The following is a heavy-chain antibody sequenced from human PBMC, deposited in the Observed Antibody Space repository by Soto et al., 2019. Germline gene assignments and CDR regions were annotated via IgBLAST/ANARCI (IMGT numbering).Heavy chain of an antibody. CDR1: GGSFSGYY. J-gene: IGHJ6*02. CDR3: ARGRYGSGSYHYYYGMDV. CDR2: INHSGST. V-gene: IGHV4-34*01. D-gene: IGHD3-10*01. Sequence: QVQLQQWGAGLLKPSETLSLTCAVYGGSFSGYYWSWIRQPPGKGLEWIGEINHSGSTNYNPSLKRRVTISVDTSKNQFSLKLSSVTAADTAVYYCARGRYGSGSYHYYYGMDVWGQGTTVTVSS.